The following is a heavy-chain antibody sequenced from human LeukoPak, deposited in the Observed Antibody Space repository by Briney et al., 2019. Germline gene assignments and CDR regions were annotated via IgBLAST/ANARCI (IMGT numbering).Heavy chain of an antibody. CDR2: IYNSGST. Sequence: PGGSLRLSCAASGFTVSSNYMSWVRQAPGKGLEWIGYIYNSGSTNYNPSLKSRVTISVDTSKNQFSLKLTSVTAADTAVYYCARDRELGYWGQGTLVTVSS. D-gene: IGHD3-10*01. J-gene: IGHJ4*02. CDR1: GFTVSSNY. CDR3: ARDRELGY. V-gene: IGHV4-59*02.